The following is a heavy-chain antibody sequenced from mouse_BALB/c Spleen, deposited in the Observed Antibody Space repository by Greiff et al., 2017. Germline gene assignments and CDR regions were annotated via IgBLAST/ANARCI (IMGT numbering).Heavy chain of an antibody. Sequence: VKLQQSGPGLVQPSQSLSITCTVSGFSLTSYGVHWVRQSPGKGLEWLGVIWSGGSTDYNAAFISRLSISKDNSKSQVFFKMNSLQANDTAIYYCARLRWLLPLLAMDYWGQGTSVTVSS. CDR1: GFSLTSYG. D-gene: IGHD2-3*01. V-gene: IGHV2-2*02. CDR2: IWSGGST. CDR3: ARLRWLLPLLAMDY. J-gene: IGHJ4*01.